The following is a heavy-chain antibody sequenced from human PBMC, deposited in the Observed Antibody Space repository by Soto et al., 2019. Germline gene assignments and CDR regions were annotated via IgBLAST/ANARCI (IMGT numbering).Heavy chain of an antibody. V-gene: IGHV1-2*05. Sequence: GASVKVSCKASGYTFTGYFIHWLRHAPGQGLEWMGRINPNSGATNYARKFQDRVTMTRDTSINTAYMELSSLRSAADTGVYYCVRDGSKTLRDCFDPWGQGILVTVSS. D-gene: IGHD4-17*01. CDR2: INPNSGAT. CDR3: VRDGSKTLRDCFDP. CDR1: GYTFTGYF. J-gene: IGHJ5*02.